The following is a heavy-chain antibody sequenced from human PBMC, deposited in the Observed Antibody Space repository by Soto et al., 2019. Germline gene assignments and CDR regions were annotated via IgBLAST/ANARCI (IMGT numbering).Heavy chain of an antibody. D-gene: IGHD3-3*01. Sequence: QVQLVESGGGVVQPGRSLRLSCAASGFTFSSYGMHWVRQAPGKGLEWVAVISYDGSNKYYADSVKGRFTISRDNSKNTLYLQMNSLRAEDTAVYYCAKRPYEYYYYGMDVWGQGTTVTVSS. J-gene: IGHJ6*02. V-gene: IGHV3-30*18. CDR3: AKRPYEYYYYGMDV. CDR2: ISYDGSNK. CDR1: GFTFSSYG.